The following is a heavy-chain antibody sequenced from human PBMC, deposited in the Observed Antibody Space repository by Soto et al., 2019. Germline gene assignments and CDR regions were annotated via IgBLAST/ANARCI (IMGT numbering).Heavy chain of an antibody. Sequence: SETLSLTCTVSGGSIRSGDYYWSWIRQPPGKGLEWIGYIYYSGSTYYNPSLKSRVTISVDTSKNQFSLKLSSVTAADTAVYYCARGRGDTAMYNWFDPWGQGTLVTVS. V-gene: IGHV4-30-4*01. CDR2: IYYSGST. CDR3: ARGRGDTAMYNWFDP. D-gene: IGHD5-18*01. CDR1: GGSIRSGDYY. J-gene: IGHJ5*02.